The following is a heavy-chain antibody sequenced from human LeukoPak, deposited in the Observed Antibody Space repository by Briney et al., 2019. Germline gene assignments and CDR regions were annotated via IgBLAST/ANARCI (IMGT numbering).Heavy chain of an antibody. J-gene: IGHJ5*02. D-gene: IGHD1-20*01. Sequence: GGSLRLSCAASGFTFSSYSMNWVRQAPGKGLEWGSSISSSSSYIYYADSVKGRFPISRDNANNSLYLQMNSLRAEDTAVYYCARGVTGRGFDPWGQGTLVTVSS. CDR3: ARGVTGRGFDP. V-gene: IGHV3-21*01. CDR1: GFTFSSYS. CDR2: ISSSSSYI.